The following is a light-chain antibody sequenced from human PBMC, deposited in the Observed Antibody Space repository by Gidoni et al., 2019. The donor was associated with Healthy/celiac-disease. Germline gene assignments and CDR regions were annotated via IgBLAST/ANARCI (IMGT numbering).Light chain of an antibody. CDR2: DVS. V-gene: IGLV2-14*01. Sequence: QSALTHPASVSGSPGQSLTISCTGTSSDVGGYNYVSWYQQHPGNAPKLMIYDVSNRPSGVSNRFAGSKSGNTASLTISGLQAEDEADYYCSSYTSSSRVFGGGTKLTVL. J-gene: IGLJ2*01. CDR1: SSDVGGYNY. CDR3: SSYTSSSRV.